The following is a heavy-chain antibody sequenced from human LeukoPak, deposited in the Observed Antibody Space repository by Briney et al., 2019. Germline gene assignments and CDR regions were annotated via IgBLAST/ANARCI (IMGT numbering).Heavy chain of an antibody. CDR3: ARHPFSSPFDY. D-gene: IGHD2/OR15-2a*01. J-gene: IGHJ4*02. Sequence: SGTLSLTCTVSGGSVSSDYWSWIRQPPGKGLEWIGYIYHTGNSDYNPSLKSRATISLDTSKNQFSLKLTSVTAADTAVYFCARHPFSSPFDYWGQGTLATVSS. CDR1: GGSVSSDY. CDR2: IYHTGNS. V-gene: IGHV4-59*08.